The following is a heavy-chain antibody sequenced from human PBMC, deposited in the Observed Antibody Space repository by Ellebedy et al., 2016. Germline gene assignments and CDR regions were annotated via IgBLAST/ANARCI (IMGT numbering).Heavy chain of an antibody. CDR2: IKGDGSHT. CDR3: ARDYYGSGSYSSD. J-gene: IGHJ4*02. V-gene: IGHV3-74*01. D-gene: IGHD3-10*01. Sequence: GESLKISCAATGFTFSSYGMHWVRQAPGKGLVWVSRIKGDGSHTVYADSVRGRFTISRDNARNTLYLQMNSLRAEDTAVYYCARDYYGSGSYSSDWGQGTLVTVSS. CDR1: GFTFSSYG.